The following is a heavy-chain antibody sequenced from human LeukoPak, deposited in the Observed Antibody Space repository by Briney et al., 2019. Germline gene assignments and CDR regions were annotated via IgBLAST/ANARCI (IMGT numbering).Heavy chain of an antibody. D-gene: IGHD3-10*01. V-gene: IGHV4-39*07. CDR2: IYYSGST. CDR1: GGSISSYY. J-gene: IGHJ4*02. Sequence: PSETLSLTCTVSGGSISSYYWGWIRQPPGKGLEWIGSIYYSGSTYHNPSLKSRVTISVDTSKNQFSLKLSSVTAADTAVYYCARAALVRGVIIDFDYWGQGTLVTVSS. CDR3: ARAALVRGVIIDFDY.